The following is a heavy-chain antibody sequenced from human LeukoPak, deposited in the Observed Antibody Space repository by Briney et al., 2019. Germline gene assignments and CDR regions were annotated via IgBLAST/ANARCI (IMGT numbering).Heavy chain of an antibody. Sequence: GGSLRLSFTVSGFTVSSNSMSWVRQAPGKGLEWVSFIYSGGNTHYSDSVKGRFTISRDNSKNTLYLQMNSLRAEDTAVYYCARPAGEYSHPYDYWGQGTLVTVSS. CDR1: GFTVSSNS. D-gene: IGHD4-17*01. CDR3: ARPAGEYSHPYDY. J-gene: IGHJ4*02. CDR2: IYSGGNT. V-gene: IGHV3-53*01.